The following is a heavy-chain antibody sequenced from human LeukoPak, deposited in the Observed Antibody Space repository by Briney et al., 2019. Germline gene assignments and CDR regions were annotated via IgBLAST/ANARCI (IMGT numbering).Heavy chain of an antibody. CDR1: GFTFSTYW. D-gene: IGHD1-14*01. CDR2: INGGGSVT. J-gene: IGHJ4*02. CDR3: TSLAKPFDH. V-gene: IGHV3-74*01. Sequence: GGSLRLSCAASGFTFSTYWMHWVRQAPGKGLVWVSGINGGGSVTNYADSVKGRFTISRDNAKNTVYLQMNSLRVGDTAVYYCTSLAKPFDHWGQGTLVTVSS.